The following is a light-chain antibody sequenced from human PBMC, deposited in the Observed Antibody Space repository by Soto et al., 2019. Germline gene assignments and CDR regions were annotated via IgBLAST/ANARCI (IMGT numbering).Light chain of an antibody. V-gene: IGKV1-9*01. CDR2: AAS. CDR1: QVISTS. Sequence: DIQLTQSPSFLSPSIGESVTITCRASQVISTSLAWYQVKPGKAPKLLIYAASTLESGVPSRFSATVSGTEFSLTITSLQPEDFAEYHSQQYNNWPQTFGQRTNVDIK. CDR3: QQYNNWPQT. J-gene: IGKJ1*01.